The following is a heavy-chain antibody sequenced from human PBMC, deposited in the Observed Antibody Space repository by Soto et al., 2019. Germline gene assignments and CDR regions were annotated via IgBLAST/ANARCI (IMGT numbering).Heavy chain of an antibody. V-gene: IGHV3-23*01. J-gene: IGHJ4*02. CDR1: GFTFSSYA. Sequence: EVQLLESGGGLVQPGGSLRLSCAASGFTFSSYAMSWVRQAPGKGLEWVSAISGSGGSTYYADSVKGRFNISRDNYKKTRYPQINSPRGEAQAVNYCAKNKWDSDNPVDFCGQGPMVTVSS. CDR2: ISGSGGST. D-gene: IGHD1-1*01. CDR3: AKNKWDSDNPVDF.